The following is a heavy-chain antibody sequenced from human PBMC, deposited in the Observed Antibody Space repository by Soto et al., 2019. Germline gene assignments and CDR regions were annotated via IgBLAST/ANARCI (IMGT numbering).Heavy chain of an antibody. D-gene: IGHD1-26*01. CDR3: AMFQVPGWGYYGMDV. CDR2: IIPIFGTA. V-gene: IGHV1-69*06. J-gene: IGHJ6*02. Sequence: QVQLVQSGAEVKKPGSSVKVSCKASGGTFSSYAISWVRQAPGQGLEWMGGIIPIFGTANYAQKLQGRVTMTTDTSTSTAYMELRSLRSDDTAVYYCAMFQVPGWGYYGMDVWGQGTTVTVSS. CDR1: GGTFSSYA.